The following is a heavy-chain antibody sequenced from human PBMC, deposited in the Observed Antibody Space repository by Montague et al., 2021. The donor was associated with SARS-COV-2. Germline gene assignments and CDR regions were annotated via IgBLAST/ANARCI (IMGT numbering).Heavy chain of an antibody. V-gene: IGHV4-34*01. D-gene: IGHD2-8*01. Sequence: LVKPTQTLSLTCAVYGGSFSGYYWSWIRQPPGKGLEWIGEINHSGSTNYNPSLKSRVTISVDTSKNQFSLKLSSVTAADTAVYYCARANGYYFDYWGQGTLATVSS. J-gene: IGHJ4*02. CDR2: INHSGST. CDR1: GGSFSGYY. CDR3: ARANGYYFDY.